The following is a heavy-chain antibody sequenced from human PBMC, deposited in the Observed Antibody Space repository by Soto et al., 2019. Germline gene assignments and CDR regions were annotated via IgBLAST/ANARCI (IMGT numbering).Heavy chain of an antibody. CDR2: ISDTGINT. CDR3: AKDPWKSSSWLPTTTDN. V-gene: IGHV3-23*01. D-gene: IGHD6-13*01. CDR1: GFTFSSYA. J-gene: IGHJ4*02. Sequence: EVQLLESGGGLVQPGGSLRLSCAVSGFTFSSYAMTWVRQAPGKGLEWVSAISDTGINTYYADSVKGRFTISRDNSKNTLYLQLNSVRAEDTAVYYCAKDPWKSSSWLPTTTDNWGQGTLVTVSS.